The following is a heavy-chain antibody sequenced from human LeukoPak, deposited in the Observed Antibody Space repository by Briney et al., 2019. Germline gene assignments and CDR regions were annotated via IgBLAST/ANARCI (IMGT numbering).Heavy chain of an antibody. CDR2: INPSGGST. CDR1: GYTFTSYY. V-gene: IGHV1-46*01. D-gene: IGHD1-26*01. Sequence: GASVKVSCKASGYTFTSYYMHWVRQAPGQGLEWMGIINPSGGSTSYAQKFQGRFTMTRDTSTSTVYMELSSLRSEDTAVYYCARSAAPSGSYPPPGGYWGQGTLVTVSS. J-gene: IGHJ4*02. CDR3: ARSAAPSGSYPPPGGY.